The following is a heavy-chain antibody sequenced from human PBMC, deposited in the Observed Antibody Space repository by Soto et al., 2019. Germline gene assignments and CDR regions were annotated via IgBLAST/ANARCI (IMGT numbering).Heavy chain of an antibody. J-gene: IGHJ6*02. V-gene: IGHV5-10-1*01. Sequence: XESLNISSKGSVYSFTNYLITWVRQMPGKGLEWMGRIDPSDSSSDYSPSFRGHVTISVDRSISTAYLQWSSLKASDTAIYFCASTNTARVRSYYYGMDVWGQGTTVTVSS. D-gene: IGHD5-18*01. CDR2: IDPSDSSS. CDR1: VYSFTNYL. CDR3: ASTNTARVRSYYYGMDV.